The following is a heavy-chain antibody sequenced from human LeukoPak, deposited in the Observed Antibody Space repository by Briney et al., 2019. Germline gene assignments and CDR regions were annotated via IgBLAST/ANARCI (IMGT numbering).Heavy chain of an antibody. CDR3: ARSYYYDRDFDY. D-gene: IGHD3-10*02. CDR1: GGSISSGDYY. V-gene: IGHV4-61*08. Sequence: SETLSLTCTVSGGSISSGDYYWSWIRQPPGKGLEWIGYIYYSGSTNYNPSLKSRVTISVDTSKNQFSLKLSSVTAADTAVYYCARSYYYDRDFDYWGQGTLVTVSS. CDR2: IYYSGST. J-gene: IGHJ4*02.